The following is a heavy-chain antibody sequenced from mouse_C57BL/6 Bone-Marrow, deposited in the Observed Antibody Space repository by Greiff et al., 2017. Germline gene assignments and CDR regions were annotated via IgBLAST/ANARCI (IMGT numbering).Heavy chain of an antibody. CDR2: INPNYGTT. J-gene: IGHJ4*01. V-gene: IGHV1-39*01. D-gene: IGHD1-1*01. Sequence: EVKLMESGPELVKPGASVKISCKASGYSFTDYNMNWVKQSNGKSLEWIGVINPNYGTTSYNQKFKGKATLTVDQSSSTAYMQLNSLTSEDSAVYYCARGGYGSSSYAMDYWGQGTSVTVSS. CDR3: ARGGYGSSSYAMDY. CDR1: GYSFTDYN.